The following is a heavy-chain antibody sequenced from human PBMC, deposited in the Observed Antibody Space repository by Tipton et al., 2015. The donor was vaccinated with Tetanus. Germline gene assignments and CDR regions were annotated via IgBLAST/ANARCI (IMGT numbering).Heavy chain of an antibody. CDR3: ASLPQLWFGELFDY. D-gene: IGHD3-10*01. V-gene: IGHV4-59*12. Sequence: GLVKPSETLSLTCSVSGGSINPYYWSWIRQPPGKGLEWIGNIYSSGSTYYNPSLKSRVTISVDTSRNQFSLRLSSVTAADTAMYYCASLPQLWFGELFDYWGQGTLVTVSS. CDR1: GGSINPYY. CDR2: IYSSGST. J-gene: IGHJ4*02.